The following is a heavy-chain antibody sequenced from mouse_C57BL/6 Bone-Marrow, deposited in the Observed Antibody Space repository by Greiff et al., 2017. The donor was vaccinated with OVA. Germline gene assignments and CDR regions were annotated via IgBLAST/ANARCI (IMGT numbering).Heavy chain of an antibody. J-gene: IGHJ1*03. V-gene: IGHV1-55*01. CDR3: ARRVKHYWYFDV. D-gene: IGHD2-13*01. CDR1: GYTFTSYW. CDR2: IYPGSGST. Sequence: QVQLKQPGAELVKPGASVKMSCKASGYTFTSYWITWVKQRPGQGLEWIGDIYPGSGSTNYNEKFKSKATLTVDTSSSTAYMQLSSLTSEDSAVYYCARRVKHYWYFDVWGTGTTVTVSS.